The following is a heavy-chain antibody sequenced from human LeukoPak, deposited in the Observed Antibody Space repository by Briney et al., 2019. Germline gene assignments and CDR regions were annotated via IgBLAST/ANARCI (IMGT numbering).Heavy chain of an antibody. D-gene: IGHD1-26*01. J-gene: IGHJ3*02. Sequence: GGSLRLSCAASGFTFSSYSMNWVRQAPGKGLEWVSSISSSSSYIYYADSGKGRFAISRDNAKNSLYLQMNSVKAEVTSVYYCARDRGSIVGATGAFDIWGQGTMVTVSS. CDR2: ISSSSSYI. CDR3: ARDRGSIVGATGAFDI. CDR1: GFTFSSYS. V-gene: IGHV3-21*01.